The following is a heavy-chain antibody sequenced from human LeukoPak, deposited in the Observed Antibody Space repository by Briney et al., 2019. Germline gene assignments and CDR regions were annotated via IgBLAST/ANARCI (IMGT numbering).Heavy chain of an antibody. J-gene: IGHJ4*02. CDR3: ARGGFDY. V-gene: IGHV1-2*02. CDR1: GYTFTGYY. CDR2: ISPNSDDT. Sequence: SVKVSCKASGYTFTGYYLHWVRQAPGQGLEWMGWISPNSDDTNYAQKFRGRVNMTRDTSISTAYMELSRLRSDDTAIYYCARGGFDYWGQGTLVTVAS.